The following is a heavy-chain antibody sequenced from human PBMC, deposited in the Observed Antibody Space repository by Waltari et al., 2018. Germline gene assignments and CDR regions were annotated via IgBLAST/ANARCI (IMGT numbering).Heavy chain of an antibody. CDR3: ARDPSFGDFEAYFDY. V-gene: IGHV3-74*01. D-gene: IGHD4-17*01. J-gene: IGHJ4*02. Sequence: EVQLAESGGGLVQPGGSLRLSCAVSGFSFSSYGMYWVRQSPGKGLVWVSQINSDGSKIDYADSVKGRFTISRDNTKNTLYLEMNSLRAEDTAVYYCARDPSFGDFEAYFDYWGQGTLVTVSS. CDR1: GFSFSSYG. CDR2: INSDGSKI.